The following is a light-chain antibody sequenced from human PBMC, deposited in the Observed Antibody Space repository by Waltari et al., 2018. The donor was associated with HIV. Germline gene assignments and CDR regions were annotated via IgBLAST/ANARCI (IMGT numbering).Light chain of an antibody. CDR3: NSYAGSNNWV. CDR1: SSDVGGSTY. CDR2: EVN. V-gene: IGLV2-8*01. Sequence: QSALTQPPYASGSPGQSVTISCTGTSSDVGGSTYVSWYQQHPGKAPKLMIYEVNKRPAGVPERFAGSKSANTASLTVSGLQADDEADYYGNSYAGSNNWVFGGVTKLTVL. J-gene: IGLJ3*02.